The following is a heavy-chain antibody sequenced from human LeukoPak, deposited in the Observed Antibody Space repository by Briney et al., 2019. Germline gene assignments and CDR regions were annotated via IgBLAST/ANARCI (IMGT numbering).Heavy chain of an antibody. V-gene: IGHV4-4*09. CDR3: ARQNPSKAVYFDY. D-gene: IGHD2-15*01. CDR1: GGSISSYY. Sequence: SETLSLTCTVSGGSISSYYWSWIRLPPGKGLEWIGYIYTSGSTNYNPSLKSRVTISVDTSKNQFSLKLSSVTAADTAVYYCARQNPSKAVYFDYWGQGTLVTVSS. J-gene: IGHJ4*02. CDR2: IYTSGST.